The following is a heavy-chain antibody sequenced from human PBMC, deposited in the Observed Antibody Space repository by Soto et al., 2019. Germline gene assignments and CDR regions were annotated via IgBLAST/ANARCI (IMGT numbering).Heavy chain of an antibody. CDR2: ISYDGSNK. J-gene: IGHJ4*02. CDR1: GFTFSSYA. Sequence: HPGGSLRLSCAASGFTFSSYAMHWVRQAPGKGLEWVAVISYDGSNKYYADSVKGRFTISRDNSKNTLYLQMNSLRAEDTAVYYCARERYYYDSSGYYLDYWGQGTLVTVSS. CDR3: ARERYYYDSSGYYLDY. D-gene: IGHD3-22*01. V-gene: IGHV3-30-3*01.